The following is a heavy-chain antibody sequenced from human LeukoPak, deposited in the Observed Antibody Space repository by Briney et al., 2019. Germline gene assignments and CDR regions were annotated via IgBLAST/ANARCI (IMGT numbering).Heavy chain of an antibody. J-gene: IGHJ4*02. V-gene: IGHV4-34*01. CDR1: GGSFSGYY. CDR3: ARTLTGDNFDY. CDR2: INHSGST. Sequence: PSETLSLTCAVYGGSFSGYYWSWIRQPPGKGLEWIGEINHSGSTNYNPSLKSRVTISVDTSKNQFSLKLSSVTAADTAVYYCARTLTGDNFDYWGQGTLVTVSS. D-gene: IGHD7-27*01.